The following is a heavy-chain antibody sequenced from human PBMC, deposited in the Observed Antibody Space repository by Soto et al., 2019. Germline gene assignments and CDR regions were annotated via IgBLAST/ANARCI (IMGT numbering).Heavy chain of an antibody. V-gene: IGHV3-73*01. CDR3: TRPSLGVSTTFDP. D-gene: IGHD3-16*01. CDR2: IRSKANSYAT. Sequence: GGSLRLSCAASGFTFSCSAMHGVRQASGKGLEWVGRIRSKANSYATAYAASVKGRFTISRDDSKNTAYLQMNSLKTEDTAVYYCTRPSLGVSTTFDPWGQGTLVTVSS. J-gene: IGHJ5*02. CDR1: GFTFSCSA.